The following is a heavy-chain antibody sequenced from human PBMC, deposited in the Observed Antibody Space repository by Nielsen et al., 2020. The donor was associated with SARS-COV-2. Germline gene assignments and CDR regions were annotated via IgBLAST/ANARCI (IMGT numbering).Heavy chain of an antibody. CDR2: ISWNSGSI. D-gene: IGHD7-27*01. CDR1: GFTFDDYA. Sequence: SLKISCAASGFTFDDYAMHWVRQAPGKGLEWVSGISWNSGSIGYADSVKGRFTISRDNAKNSLYLQMNSLGAEDTALYYCAKVELGRDAFDIWGQGTMVTVSS. V-gene: IGHV3-9*01. CDR3: AKVELGRDAFDI. J-gene: IGHJ3*02.